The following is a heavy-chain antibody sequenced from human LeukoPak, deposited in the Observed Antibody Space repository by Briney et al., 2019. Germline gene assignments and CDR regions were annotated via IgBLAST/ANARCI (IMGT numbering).Heavy chain of an antibody. Sequence: SETLSLTXAVYGGSFSGYYWSWIRQPPGKGLEWIGEINHSGSTNYNPSLKSRVTISVDTSKNQFSLKLSSVTAADTAVYYCARERYCSGGSCSAFDIWGQGTMVTVSS. J-gene: IGHJ3*02. D-gene: IGHD2-15*01. CDR1: GGSFSGYY. CDR2: INHSGST. V-gene: IGHV4-34*01. CDR3: ARERYCSGGSCSAFDI.